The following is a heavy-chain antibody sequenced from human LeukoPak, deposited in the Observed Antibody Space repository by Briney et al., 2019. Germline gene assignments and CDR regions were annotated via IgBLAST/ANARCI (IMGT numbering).Heavy chain of an antibody. V-gene: IGHV3-23*01. Sequence: PGGSLRLSCAASGFVFSSFAMSWVRQAQGKGVEWVSGIYTSGDTGYYADSVKGGFTTSRENGKSTLSLHMKSLRAEDTAVYYCAKGKYIWNDSPFDSWGQGALVTVSS. D-gene: IGHD1-1*01. CDR3: AKGKYIWNDSPFDS. J-gene: IGHJ4*02. CDR1: GFVFSSFA. CDR2: IYTSGDTG.